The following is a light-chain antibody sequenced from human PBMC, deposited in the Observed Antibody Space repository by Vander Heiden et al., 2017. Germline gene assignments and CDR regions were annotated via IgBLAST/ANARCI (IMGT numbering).Light chain of an antibody. CDR1: SGHSSYA. CDR2: RNSDGSH. J-gene: IGLJ3*02. Sequence: QLVLTQSPPASASLAASVKLTSTLSSGHSSYAIAWHQQQPEKGPRYLMKRNSDGSHSKGDGIPDRFSGSSSGAERYLTISSLQSEDEADYYCQTWGTGIHWVFGGGTKLTVL. CDR3: QTWGTGIHWV. V-gene: IGLV4-69*01.